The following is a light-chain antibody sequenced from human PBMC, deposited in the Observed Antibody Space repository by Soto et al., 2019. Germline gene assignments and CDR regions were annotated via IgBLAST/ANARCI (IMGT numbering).Light chain of an antibody. CDR2: GAL. J-gene: IGKJ1*01. CDR1: QSISKY. Sequence: DIQMTQSPSSLSASVGDRVTITCRASQSISKYLNWYQQSTGKAPEVLIYGALSLQSGVPPRFSGSGSGTDFTLTISSLQPEDFATYYCQQSYNTPWTFGQGTKVEIK. V-gene: IGKV1-39*01. CDR3: QQSYNTPWT.